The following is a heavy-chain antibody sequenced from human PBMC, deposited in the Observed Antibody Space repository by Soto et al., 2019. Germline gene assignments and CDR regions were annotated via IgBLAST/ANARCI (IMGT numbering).Heavy chain of an antibody. CDR3: EKKTGWGSSGVYGMDV. D-gene: IGHD3-22*01. Sequence: SLRLSCAASGFTFSGYAMHWVRQAPGKGLERVANINYEGNNKYYADSVKDRFTNSKNNSKNKLYLQIKNPRAEHKAVKYNEKKTGWGSSGVYGMDVWGRGTTVTVSS. CDR1: GFTFSGYA. J-gene: IGHJ6*02. CDR2: INYEGNNK. V-gene: IGHV3-30*02.